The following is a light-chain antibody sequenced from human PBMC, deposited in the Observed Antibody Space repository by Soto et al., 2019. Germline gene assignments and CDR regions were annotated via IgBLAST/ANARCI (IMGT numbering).Light chain of an antibody. J-gene: IGKJ4*01. CDR2: GAS. Sequence: EIVMTQSPATLSVSPGERATLSCRASQSVSSNLAWYQQKPGQAPRLLIYGASTRATGIPARFSGSGSGTEFILTISSLQSEDFAVYYCQQYHKWPLTFGGGNTLAIK. CDR3: QQYHKWPLT. V-gene: IGKV3-15*01. CDR1: QSVSSN.